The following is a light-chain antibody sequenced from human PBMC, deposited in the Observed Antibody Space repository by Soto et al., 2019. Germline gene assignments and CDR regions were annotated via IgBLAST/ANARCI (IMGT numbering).Light chain of an antibody. CDR3: QQYNSWPPYT. CDR1: QRISSN. J-gene: IGKJ2*01. V-gene: IGKV3-15*01. Sequence: EIVMTQSPVTLSVSPGKSATLSCRASQRISSNLAWYQQKPGQAPRLLIYGASSRATGIPARFSGSGSGTEFTLTISSLQSEDFAVYYCQQYNSWPPYTFGQGTKLEIE. CDR2: GAS.